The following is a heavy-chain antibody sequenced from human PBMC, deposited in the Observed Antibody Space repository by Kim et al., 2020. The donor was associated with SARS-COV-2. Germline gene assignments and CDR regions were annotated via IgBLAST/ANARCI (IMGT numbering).Heavy chain of an antibody. CDR2: IIPIFGTA. D-gene: IGHD3-22*01. CDR3: ARMDNHYYHRGYFDY. J-gene: IGHJ4*02. V-gene: IGHV1-69*13. Sequence: SVKVSCKASGGTFSSYAISWVRQAPGQGLEWMGGIIPIFGTANYAQKFQGRVTITADESTSTAYMELSSLRSEDTAVYYCARMDNHYYHRGYFDYWGQGTLVTVSS. CDR1: GGTFSSYA.